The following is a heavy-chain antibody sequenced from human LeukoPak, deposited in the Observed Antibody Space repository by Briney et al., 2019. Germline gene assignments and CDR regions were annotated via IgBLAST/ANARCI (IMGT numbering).Heavy chain of an antibody. CDR2: IYTSGST. V-gene: IGHV4-4*07. CDR3: ARDRPGGSSLDY. Sequence: SETLSLTCSVSGASVNNFYWSWIRQPAGKGLEWIGRIYTSGSTNYSPSLKSRVTMSVDTSKNQFSLKLSSVTAADTAVYYCARDRPGGSSLDYWGQGTLVTVSS. J-gene: IGHJ4*02. CDR1: GASVNNFY. D-gene: IGHD6-13*01.